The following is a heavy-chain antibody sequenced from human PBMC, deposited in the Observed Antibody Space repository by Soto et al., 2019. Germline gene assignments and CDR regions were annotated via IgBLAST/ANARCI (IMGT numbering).Heavy chain of an antibody. CDR2: IYHSGST. D-gene: IGHD5-18*01. V-gene: IGHV4-4*02. CDR1: GGSISSSNW. CDR3: ARGQLWLLYEQAYYYYYGMDV. J-gene: IGHJ6*02. Sequence: KASETRSLTCAVSGGSISSSNWWSWVRQPRGKGLEWIGEIYHSGSTNYNPSLKSRVTISVDKSKNQFTLKLSSVTAADTAVYYCARGQLWLLYEQAYYYYYGMDVWGQGTTVTVSS.